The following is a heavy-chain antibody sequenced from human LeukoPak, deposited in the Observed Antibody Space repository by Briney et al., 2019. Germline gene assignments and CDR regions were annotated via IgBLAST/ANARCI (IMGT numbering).Heavy chain of an antibody. Sequence: LGESLKISCKGSGYSFTSYWIGWVRQMPGKGLEWMGIIYPGDSDTRYSPFFQGQVTISADKSISTAYLQWSSLKASDTAMYYCARPDYYDSSGYYYVGAFDIWGQGTMVTVSS. CDR3: ARPDYYDSSGYYYVGAFDI. CDR1: GYSFTSYW. J-gene: IGHJ3*02. D-gene: IGHD3-22*01. V-gene: IGHV5-51*01. CDR2: IYPGDSDT.